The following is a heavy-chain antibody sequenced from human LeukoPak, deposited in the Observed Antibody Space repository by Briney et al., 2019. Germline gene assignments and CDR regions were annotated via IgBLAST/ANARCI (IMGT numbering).Heavy chain of an antibody. CDR1: GGSISSGDYY. D-gene: IGHD6-6*01. V-gene: IGHV4-30-4*01. J-gene: IGHJ3*02. Sequence: PSETLSLTCTVSGGSISSGDYYWSWIRQPPGKGLEWIGYIYYSGSTYYNPSLKSRVTISVDTSKNQFSLKLSSVTAADTAVYYCARDSVREPRDAFDIWGRGTMVTVSS. CDR2: IYYSGST. CDR3: ARDSVREPRDAFDI.